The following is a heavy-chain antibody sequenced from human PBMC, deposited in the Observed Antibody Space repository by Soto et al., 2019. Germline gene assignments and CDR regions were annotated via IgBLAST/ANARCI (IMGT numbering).Heavy chain of an antibody. D-gene: IGHD6-13*01. Sequence: PGGSLRLSCAASGFTFSSYAMSWVRQAPGKGLEWVSAISGSGGSTYYADSVKGRFTISRDNSKNTLYLQMNSLRAEDTAVYYCATDIRAHSSSPTGFDPWGQGTLVTVSS. CDR1: GFTFSSYA. CDR3: ATDIRAHSSSPTGFDP. J-gene: IGHJ5*02. V-gene: IGHV3-23*01. CDR2: ISGSGGST.